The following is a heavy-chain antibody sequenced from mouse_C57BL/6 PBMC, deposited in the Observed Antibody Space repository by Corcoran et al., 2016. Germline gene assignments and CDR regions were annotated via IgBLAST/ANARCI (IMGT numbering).Heavy chain of an antibody. CDR1: GFSLSTSGMG. V-gene: IGHV8-12*01. D-gene: IGHD3-2*02. CDR2: IYWDDDK. CDR3: ARSSGWFAY. Sequence: VTLKESGPGILQSSQTLSLTCSFSGFSLSTSGMGVSWIRQPSGKGLEWLAHIYWDDDKRYNPSLKSRLTIHKDTSRNQVFLKITSVDTADTSTYDCARSSGWFAYWGQGTLVTVSA. J-gene: IGHJ3*01.